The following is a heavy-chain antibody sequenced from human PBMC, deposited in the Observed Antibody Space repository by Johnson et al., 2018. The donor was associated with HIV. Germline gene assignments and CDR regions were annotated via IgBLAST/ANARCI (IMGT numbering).Heavy chain of an antibody. Sequence: VQLVESGGGLVQPGGSLRLSCAASGFTFSSYDMHWVRQATGKGLEWVSAIGTAGDTYYPGSVKGRFTISRENAKNSLYLQMNSLRAGDTAVYYCARGGVYSSPHDAFDVWGQGTMVTVSS. CDR3: ARGGVYSSPHDAFDV. CDR2: IGTAGDT. V-gene: IGHV3-13*01. J-gene: IGHJ3*01. CDR1: GFTFSSYD. D-gene: IGHD6-13*01.